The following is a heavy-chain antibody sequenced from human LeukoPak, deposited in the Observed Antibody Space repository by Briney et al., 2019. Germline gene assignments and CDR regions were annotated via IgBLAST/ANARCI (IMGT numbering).Heavy chain of an antibody. CDR3: ARIITYYYDSSGYYPYFDY. CDR2: IYYSGST. V-gene: IGHV4-59*01. J-gene: IGHJ4*02. Sequence: SETLSLTCTVSGGSISSYYWSWIRQPPGKELEWFGYIYYSGSTNYNPSLKSRVTISVDTSKNQFSLKLSSVTAADTAVYYCARIITYYYDSSGYYPYFDYWGQGTLVTVSS. D-gene: IGHD3-22*01. CDR1: GGSISSYY.